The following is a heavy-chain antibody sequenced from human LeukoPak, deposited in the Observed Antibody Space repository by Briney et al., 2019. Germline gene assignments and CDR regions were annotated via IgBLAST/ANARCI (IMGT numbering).Heavy chain of an antibody. CDR3: ARESYGGNSGYYFDY. V-gene: IGHV1-46*01. D-gene: IGHD4-23*01. J-gene: IGHJ4*02. CDR2: INPSGGST. Sequence: ASVKVSCKASGYTFTGYYMHWVRQAPGQGLEWMGIINPSGGSTSYAQKFQGRVTMTRDTSTSTVYMELSSLRSEDTAVYYCARESYGGNSGYYFDYWGQGTLVTVSS. CDR1: GYTFTGYY.